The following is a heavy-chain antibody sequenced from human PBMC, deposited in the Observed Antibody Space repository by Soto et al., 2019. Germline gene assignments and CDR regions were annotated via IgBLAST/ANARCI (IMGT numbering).Heavy chain of an antibody. CDR1: GYTFTSYD. V-gene: IGHV1-8*01. Sequence: QVQLVQSGAEVKKPGASVKVSCKASGYTFTSYDINWVRQATGQGLEWMGWLNPNSGNIVYAQKFQGRVTMTRNTSISPAYMQLSSLRSDDTAVYYCARDSGGTGGVDYWGQGTLVTVSS. CDR2: LNPNSGNI. D-gene: IGHD1-1*01. J-gene: IGHJ4*02. CDR3: ARDSGGTGGVDY.